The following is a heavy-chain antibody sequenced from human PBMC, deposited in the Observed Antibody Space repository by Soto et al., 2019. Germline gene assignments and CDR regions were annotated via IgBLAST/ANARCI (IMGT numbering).Heavy chain of an antibody. CDR3: AGHGSGSLTYYYYYYGMDV. J-gene: IGHJ6*02. CDR1: GGSISSSSYY. Sequence: SETLSLTCTVSGGSISSSSYYWGWIRQPPGKGLAWIGSIYYSGSTYYNPSLKSRVTISVDTSKNQFSLKLSSVTAADTAVYYCAGHGSGSLTYYYYYYGMDVWGQGTTVT. D-gene: IGHD3-10*01. V-gene: IGHV4-39*01. CDR2: IYYSGST.